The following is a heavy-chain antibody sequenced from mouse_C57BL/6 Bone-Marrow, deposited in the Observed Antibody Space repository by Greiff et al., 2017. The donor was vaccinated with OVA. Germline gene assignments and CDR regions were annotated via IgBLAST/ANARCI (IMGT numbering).Heavy chain of an antibody. CDR1: GFTFSDYY. CDR2: INYDGSST. CDR3: AREVSRSMRLRRGYYFDY. Sequence: EVKLMESEGGLVQPGSSMKLSCTASGFTFSDYYMAWVRQVPEKGLEWVANINYDGSSTYYLDSLKSRFIISRDNAKNILYLQMSSLKSEDTATYYCAREVSRSMRLRRGYYFDYWGQGTTLTVSS. J-gene: IGHJ2*01. D-gene: IGHD2-4*01. V-gene: IGHV5-16*01.